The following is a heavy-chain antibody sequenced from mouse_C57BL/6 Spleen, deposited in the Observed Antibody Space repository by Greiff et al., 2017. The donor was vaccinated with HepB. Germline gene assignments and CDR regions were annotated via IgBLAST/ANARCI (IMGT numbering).Heavy chain of an antibody. J-gene: IGHJ1*03. Sequence: QVQLQQPGAELVKPGASVKLSCKASGYTFTSYWMHWVKQRPGQGLEWIGMIHPNSGSTNYNEKFKSKATLTVDKSSSTAYMQLSSLTSEDSAVYYCARPTVVARLYFDVWGTGTTVTVSS. CDR2: IHPNSGST. CDR1: GYTFTSYW. CDR3: ARPTVVARLYFDV. V-gene: IGHV1-64*01. D-gene: IGHD1-1*01.